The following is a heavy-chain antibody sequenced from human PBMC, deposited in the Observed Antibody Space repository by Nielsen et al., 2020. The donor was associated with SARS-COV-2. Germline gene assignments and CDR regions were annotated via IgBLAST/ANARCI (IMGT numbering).Heavy chain of an antibody. Sequence: SETLSLTCTVSGGSISSYYWSWTRQPPGKGLEWIGYIYYSGSTNYNPSLKSRVTISVDTSKNQFSLKLSSVTAADTAVYYCARRTNKVWFDPWGQGTLVTVSS. D-gene: IGHD1-1*01. J-gene: IGHJ5*02. CDR3: ARRTNKVWFDP. V-gene: IGHV4-59*08. CDR1: GGSISSYY. CDR2: IYYSGST.